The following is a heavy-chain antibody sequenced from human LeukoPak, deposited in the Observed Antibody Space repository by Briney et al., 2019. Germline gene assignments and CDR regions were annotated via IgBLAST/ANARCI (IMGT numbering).Heavy chain of an antibody. V-gene: IGHV1-69*01. CDR3: ARSVRRRLTGSEFDY. CDR1: GGTFSSYA. D-gene: IGHD3-9*01. Sequence: SVKVSCKASGGTFSSYAISWVRQAPGQGLEWMGGTIPIFGTANYAQKFQGRVTITADESTSTAYMELSSLRSEDTAVYYCARSVRRRLTGSEFDYWGQGTLVTVSS. J-gene: IGHJ4*02. CDR2: TIPIFGTA.